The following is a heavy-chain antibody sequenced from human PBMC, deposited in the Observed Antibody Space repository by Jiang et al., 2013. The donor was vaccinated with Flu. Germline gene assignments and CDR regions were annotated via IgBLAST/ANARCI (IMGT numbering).Heavy chain of an antibody. CDR2: IRYDGSNK. Sequence: VQLVESGGGVVQPGGSLRLSCAASGFTFSSYGMHWVRQAPGKGLEWVAFIRYDGSNKYYADSVKGRFTISRDNSKNTLYLQMNSLRAEDTAVYYCANSPPILSRQVPMKNWGQGTLVTVSS. CDR1: GFTFSSYG. J-gene: IGHJ4*02. D-gene: IGHD2-15*01. CDR3: ANSPPILSRQVPMKN. V-gene: IGHV3-30*02.